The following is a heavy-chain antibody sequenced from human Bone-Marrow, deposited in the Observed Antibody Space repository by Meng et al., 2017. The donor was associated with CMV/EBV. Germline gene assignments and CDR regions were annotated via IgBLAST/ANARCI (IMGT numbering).Heavy chain of an antibody. CDR2: IYYSGST. CDR3: ARVKGILTGTLDY. J-gene: IGHJ4*02. V-gene: IGHV4-59*01. D-gene: IGHD3-9*01. Sequence: SETLSLTCTVSGGSISSYYWSWIRQPPGKGLEWIGYIYYSGSTNYNPSLKSRVTISVDTSKNQFSLKLSSVTAADTAVYYCARVKGILTGTLDYWGQAKLVSFSS. CDR1: GGSISSYY.